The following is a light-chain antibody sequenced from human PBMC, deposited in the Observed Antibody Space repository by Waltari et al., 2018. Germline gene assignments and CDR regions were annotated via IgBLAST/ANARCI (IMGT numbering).Light chain of an antibody. CDR1: TLERKG. V-gene: IGLV3-21*01. J-gene: IGLJ1*01. Sequence: SYVLTQPPSVSVPPGATATLTCGGNTLERKGLQRYRQRPGQAPVLVISYDSDRPSGIPERFSGSNSGNTATLTISRVEAGDEADYYCQVWDANTDPGVFGTGTEVTVL. CDR2: YDS. CDR3: QVWDANTDPGV.